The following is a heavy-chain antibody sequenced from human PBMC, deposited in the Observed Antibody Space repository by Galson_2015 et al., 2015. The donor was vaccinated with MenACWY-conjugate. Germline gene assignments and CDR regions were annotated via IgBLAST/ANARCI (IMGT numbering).Heavy chain of an antibody. D-gene: IGHD6-13*01. J-gene: IGHJ4*02. CDR3: ATWPGYPIGG. CDR1: GFTFSNYP. CDR2: ISSVAGST. V-gene: IGHV3-64D*06. Sequence: SLRLSCAASGFTFSNYPFHWVRQAPGKGLEYVSGISSVAGSTYNADSVKGRFTISRDNSKNTVYLQMTSLRAEDTAVYYCATWPGYPIGGWGQGTLVTVSS.